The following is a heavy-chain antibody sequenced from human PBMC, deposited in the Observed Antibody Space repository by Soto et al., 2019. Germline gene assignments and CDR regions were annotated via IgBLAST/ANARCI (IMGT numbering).Heavy chain of an antibody. D-gene: IGHD2-21*02. V-gene: IGHV4-59*01. J-gene: IGHJ4*02. CDR1: GGSISSYY. CDR3: ARTIVVVTATEMAAFDY. CDR2: IYYSGST. Sequence: SETLSLTCTVSGGSISSYYWSWIRQPPGKGLEWIGYIYYSGSTNYNPSLKSRVTISVDTSKNQFSLKLSSVTAADTAVYYCARTIVVVTATEMAAFDYWGQGTLVTVSS.